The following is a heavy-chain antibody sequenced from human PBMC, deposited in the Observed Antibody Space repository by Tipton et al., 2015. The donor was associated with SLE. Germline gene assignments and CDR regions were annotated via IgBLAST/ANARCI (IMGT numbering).Heavy chain of an antibody. CDR2: IYYSGST. V-gene: IGHV4-59*01. CDR1: GSSISSYY. Sequence: LRLSCTVSGSSISSYYWSWIRQAPGKGLEWIGYIYYSGSTNYNPSLKSRVTISVDTSKNQFSLKLSSVTAADTAVYYCARAISMDVWGQGTTVTVSS. CDR3: ARAISMDV. J-gene: IGHJ6*02.